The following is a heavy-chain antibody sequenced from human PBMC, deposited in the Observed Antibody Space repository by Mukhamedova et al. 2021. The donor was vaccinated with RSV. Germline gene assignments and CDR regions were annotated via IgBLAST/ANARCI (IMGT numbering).Heavy chain of an antibody. Sequence: SVKGRFTISRDNSKNTLYLQMNSLRAEDTAVYYCARWDSSSWQDAFDIWGQGTMVTVSS. J-gene: IGHJ3*02. D-gene: IGHD6-13*01. V-gene: IGHV3-30*14. CDR3: ARWDSSSWQDAFDI.